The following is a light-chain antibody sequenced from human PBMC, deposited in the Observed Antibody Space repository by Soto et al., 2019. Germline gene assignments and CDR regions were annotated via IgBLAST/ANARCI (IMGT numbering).Light chain of an antibody. CDR1: SSNIGAGYD. Sequence: QSALTQPPSVSGAPGQRVTISCTGSSSNIGAGYDVHWYQQLPGTAPKLLIYGNSNRPSGVPDRFFGSKSGTSASLAITGLQAEDEADYYCQSYDSSLSAFYVFGTGTKLTVL. CDR2: GNS. CDR3: QSYDSSLSAFYV. V-gene: IGLV1-40*01. J-gene: IGLJ1*01.